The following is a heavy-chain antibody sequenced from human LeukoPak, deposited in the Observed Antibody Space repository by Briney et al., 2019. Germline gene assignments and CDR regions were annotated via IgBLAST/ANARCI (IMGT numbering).Heavy chain of an antibody. Sequence: GGSLRLSCAASGFTFSSYWMSWVRQAPGKGLEWVANIKQDGSEKQYVDSVKGRFAISRDNAKNSLYLQMSSLRAEDTAVYYCASLGYGGNSFYWFDPWGQGTLVTVSS. D-gene: IGHD4-23*01. CDR2: IKQDGSEK. CDR3: ASLGYGGNSFYWFDP. J-gene: IGHJ5*02. CDR1: GFTFSSYW. V-gene: IGHV3-7*02.